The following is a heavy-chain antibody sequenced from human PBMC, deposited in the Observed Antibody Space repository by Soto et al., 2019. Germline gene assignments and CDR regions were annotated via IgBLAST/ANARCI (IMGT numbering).Heavy chain of an antibody. Sequence: QVQLVESGGGVVQPGRSLRLSCAASGFTFSSYAMHWVRQAPGKGLEWVAVISYDGSNKYYADSVKGRFTISRDNSKNTLYLQMNSLRAEDTAVYYCARESSSWYHDPLAAFDIWGQGTMVTVSS. D-gene: IGHD6-13*01. CDR1: GFTFSSYA. CDR2: ISYDGSNK. J-gene: IGHJ3*02. CDR3: ARESSSWYHDPLAAFDI. V-gene: IGHV3-30-3*01.